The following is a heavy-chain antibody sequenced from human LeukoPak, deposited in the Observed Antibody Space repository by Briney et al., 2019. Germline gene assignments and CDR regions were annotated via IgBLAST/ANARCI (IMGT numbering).Heavy chain of an antibody. D-gene: IGHD5-18*01. CDR1: GGSISSHY. J-gene: IGHJ4*02. Sequence: PSETLSLTCTVSGGSISSHYWNWIRQPPGKGLEWIGYIFYSGSTNYNPSLKSRVTISVDTSKNQFSLKLSSVTAADTAVYYCARSDVDTAMVTALGYFDYWGQGTLVTVSS. CDR2: IFYSGST. CDR3: ARSDVDTAMVTALGYFDY. V-gene: IGHV4-59*11.